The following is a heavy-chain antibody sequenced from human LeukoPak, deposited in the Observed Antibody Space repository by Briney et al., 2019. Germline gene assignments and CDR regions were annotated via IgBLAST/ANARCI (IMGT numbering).Heavy chain of an antibody. Sequence: GGSLRLSCAASGFIFINAWMNWVRQAPGKGLEWVANIKQDGSEKNYVDSVKGRFTISRDNAKNSLYLQMNSLRAEDTAVYYCASGLELDYWGQGTLVTGSS. J-gene: IGHJ4*02. CDR3: ASGLELDY. CDR1: GFIFINAW. V-gene: IGHV3-7*03. CDR2: IKQDGSEK.